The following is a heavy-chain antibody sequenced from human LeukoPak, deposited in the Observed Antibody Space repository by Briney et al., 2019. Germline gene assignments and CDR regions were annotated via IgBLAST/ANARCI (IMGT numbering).Heavy chain of an antibody. J-gene: IGHJ4*02. V-gene: IGHV1-2*02. CDR3: ARYLQGILVSGAFDY. CDR2: INPKSGAT. CDR1: GYIFTAYY. Sequence: ASVKVSCKASGYIFTAYYMHWVRQTPGQGLEWMGWINPKSGATDYAEECHGRVNITRDTPINTAYLELSRLRSDDTAVYYCARYLQGILVSGAFDYWGQGTLVTVSS. D-gene: IGHD6-19*01.